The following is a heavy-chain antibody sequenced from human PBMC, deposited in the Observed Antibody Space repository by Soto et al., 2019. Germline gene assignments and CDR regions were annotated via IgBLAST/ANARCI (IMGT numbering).Heavy chain of an antibody. CDR1: GGTFSTYA. V-gene: IGHV1-69*12. D-gene: IGHD6-13*01. CDR2: IIPSTGST. J-gene: IGHJ4*02. CDR3: ARGGSSSDY. Sequence: QVQLVQSGAEVKKPGSSVKVSCKAFGGTFSTYAVSWVRQAPEQGLEWVGGIIPSTGSTNHAQKFQGRVTITADESTRTVYMELTSLRSDDTAVYYCARGGSSSDYWGQGTLVTVSS.